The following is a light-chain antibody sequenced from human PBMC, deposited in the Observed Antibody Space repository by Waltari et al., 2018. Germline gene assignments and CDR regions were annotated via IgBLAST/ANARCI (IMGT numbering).Light chain of an antibody. CDR2: DVS. V-gene: IGLV2-14*03. CDR1: RRAVGGYNY. Sequence: HSALTQPASVSGSPGQSITIPCSGSRRAVGGYNYVSWYLQYPGQAPKLIIYDVSQRPSEISDRFSGSKSGSTASLTISGLQAEDEADYYCSSYTSSNTVVFGGGTKVTVL. CDR3: SSYTSSNTVV. J-gene: IGLJ2*01.